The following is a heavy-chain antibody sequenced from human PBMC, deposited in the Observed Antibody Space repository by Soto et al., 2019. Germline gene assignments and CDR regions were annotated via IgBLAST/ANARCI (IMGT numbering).Heavy chain of an antibody. J-gene: IGHJ4*01. CDR3: ANERHSRSSSFDY. Sequence: ASVKVSCKASGYTFTSYYMHWVRQAPGQGLEWMGMINPSGGSTSYAQKFQGRVTMTRDTSTSTVYMELSSLRSDDTAVYYCANERHSRSSSFDYWGHGNLVSFS. CDR1: GYTFTSYY. D-gene: IGHD6-6*01. CDR2: INPSGGST. V-gene: IGHV1-46*01.